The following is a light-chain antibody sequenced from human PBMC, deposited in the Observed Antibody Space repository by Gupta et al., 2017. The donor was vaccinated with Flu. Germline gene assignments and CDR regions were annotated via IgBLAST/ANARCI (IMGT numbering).Light chain of an antibody. V-gene: IGLV2-14*01. J-gene: IGLJ2*01. CDR3: SSYTSSSTRV. CDR1: SSDVGGYNY. CDR2: EVS. Sequence: QSALTQPASVSGSPGQSITISCTGTSSDVGGYNYVSWYQQHPGKAPKLMMYEVSNRPSGVSKRFSGSKSGTTASLTISGLQAEDEADYYCSSYTSSSTRVFGGGTKLTVL.